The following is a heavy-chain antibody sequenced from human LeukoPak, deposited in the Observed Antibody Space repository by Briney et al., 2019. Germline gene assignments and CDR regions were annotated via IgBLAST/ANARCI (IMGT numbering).Heavy chain of an antibody. CDR2: IHTSWTT. Sequence: PSETLSLTCTVSGDSMCSYYWNFIRQPAGKGLEWIGRIHTSWTTYYNPSLKSRITMSVDTSRNQFSLRLTSVTAADTAVYYCARGDYYDGGGRNWFDPWGQGTLVTVSS. CDR1: GDSMCSYY. V-gene: IGHV4-4*07. D-gene: IGHD3-16*01. CDR3: ARGDYYDGGGRNWFDP. J-gene: IGHJ5*02.